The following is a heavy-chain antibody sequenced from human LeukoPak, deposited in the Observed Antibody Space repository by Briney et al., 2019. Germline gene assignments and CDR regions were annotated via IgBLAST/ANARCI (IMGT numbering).Heavy chain of an antibody. Sequence: PSETLSLTCTVSGGSISSYYWSWIRQPPGKGLEWIGYIYYSGSTNYNPSLKSRVTISLDTSKNQFSLNLNSVTAADTAVYYCAREGDKYANWLDTWGQGTLVTVSS. D-gene: IGHD2-8*01. CDR2: IYYSGST. CDR3: AREGDKYANWLDT. CDR1: GGSISSYY. V-gene: IGHV4-59*01. J-gene: IGHJ5*02.